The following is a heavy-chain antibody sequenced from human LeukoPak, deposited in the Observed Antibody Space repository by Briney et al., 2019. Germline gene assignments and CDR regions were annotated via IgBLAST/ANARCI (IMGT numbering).Heavy chain of an antibody. CDR3: AKGGAVGRRFES. J-gene: IGHJ5*01. D-gene: IGHD1-26*01. CDR2: MKEDGSDI. CDR1: GFSFDRQT. V-gene: IGHV3-7*01. Sequence: GGSLRLSCAAFGFSFDRQTMSWVRQAPGKGLEWVAKMKEDGSDINYVDSVRGRFTISRDNAKDSLFLQMTSLRADDTAVYYCAKGGAVGRRFESWGQGTQVTVSS.